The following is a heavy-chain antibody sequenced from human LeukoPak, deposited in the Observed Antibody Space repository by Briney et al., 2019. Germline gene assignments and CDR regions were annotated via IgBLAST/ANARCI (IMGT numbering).Heavy chain of an antibody. CDR3: ARLATIAYYYYYMDV. V-gene: IGHV4-30-2*01. J-gene: IGHJ6*03. D-gene: IGHD5-12*01. CDR1: GGSISSGGYS. CDR2: IYHSGST. Sequence: PSQTLSLTCAVSGGSISSGGYSWSWIRQPPGKGLEWIGYIYHSGSTYYNPSLKSRVTISVDRSKNQFSLKLSSVTAADTAVYYCARLATIAYYYYYMDVWGKGTTVTVSS.